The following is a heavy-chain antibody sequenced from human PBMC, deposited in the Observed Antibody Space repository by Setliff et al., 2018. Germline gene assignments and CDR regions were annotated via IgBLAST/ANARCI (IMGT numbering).Heavy chain of an antibody. V-gene: IGHV1-69*10. Sequence: SVKVSCKTSGGTFSDNAMSWVRQAPGQGPEWMGGIIPILGIANYAQKFQGRVTITADKSTSTAYMELSSLRSEDTAVYYCAKRGPYCSGGTCHYYFDYWGQGTLVTVSS. CDR2: IIPILGIA. CDR1: GGTFSDNA. CDR3: AKRGPYCSGGTCHYYFDY. J-gene: IGHJ4*02. D-gene: IGHD2-15*01.